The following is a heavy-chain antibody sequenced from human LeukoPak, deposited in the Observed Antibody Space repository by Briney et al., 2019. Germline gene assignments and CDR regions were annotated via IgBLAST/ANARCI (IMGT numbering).Heavy chain of an antibody. CDR1: GGSISRGDYY. V-gene: IGHV4-30-4*01. CDR3: ARGPIDDSSGYYPHYFDF. D-gene: IGHD3-22*01. CDR2: IYFSGST. J-gene: IGHJ4*02. Sequence: SQTLSLTCTVSGGSISRGDYYWSWIRQPPGKGLEWIGYIYFSGSTYYNPSLKSRLTISQDTSKNQISLKVNSVTAADTAVYYCARGPIDDSSGYYPHYFDFWGQGTLVTVSS.